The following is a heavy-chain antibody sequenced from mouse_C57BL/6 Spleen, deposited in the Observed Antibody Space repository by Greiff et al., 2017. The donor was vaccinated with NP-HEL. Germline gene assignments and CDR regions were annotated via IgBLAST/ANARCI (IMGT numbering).Heavy chain of an antibody. V-gene: IGHV3-6*01. CDR3: ARDGDGLDY. CDR1: GYSITSGYY. J-gene: IGHJ2*01. Sequence: VHLVESGPGLVKPSQSLSLTCSVTGYSITSGYYWNWIRQFPGNKLEWMGYISYDGSNNYNPSLKNRISITRDTSTNQFFLKLNSVTTEDTATYYCARDGDGLDYWGQGTTLTVSS. CDR2: ISYDGSN. D-gene: IGHD1-1*01.